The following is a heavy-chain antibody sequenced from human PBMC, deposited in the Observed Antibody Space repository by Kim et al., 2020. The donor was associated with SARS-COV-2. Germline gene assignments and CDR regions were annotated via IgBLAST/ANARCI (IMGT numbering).Heavy chain of an antibody. CDR3: ARSNCSGGSCYSGHAFDI. Sequence: KSRVTISVDTSKNQFSLKLSSVTAADTAVYYCARSNCSGGSCYSGHAFDIWGQGTMVTVSS. J-gene: IGHJ3*02. V-gene: IGHV4-59*01. D-gene: IGHD2-15*01.